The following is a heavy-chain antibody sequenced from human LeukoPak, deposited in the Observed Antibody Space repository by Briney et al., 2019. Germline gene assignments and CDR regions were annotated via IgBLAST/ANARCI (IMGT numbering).Heavy chain of an antibody. D-gene: IGHD3-22*01. CDR2: IYHSGST. Sequence: PSETLSPTCAVSGGSISSGGYSWSWIRQPPGKGLEWIGYIYHSGSTYYNPSLKSRVTISVDRSKNQFSLKLSSVTAADTAVYYCARGGITMTFDIWGQGTMVTVSS. J-gene: IGHJ3*02. CDR3: ARGGITMTFDI. V-gene: IGHV4-30-2*01. CDR1: GGSISSGGYS.